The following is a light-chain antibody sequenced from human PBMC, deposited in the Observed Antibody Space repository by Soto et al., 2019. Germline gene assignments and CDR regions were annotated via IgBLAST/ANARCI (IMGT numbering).Light chain of an antibody. CDR2: EVS. CDR3: SSYTSSSTWV. J-gene: IGLJ3*02. V-gene: IGLV2-14*01. Sequence: QSVLTQPASVSGSPGQSITISCTGTSSDVGYYNYVSWYQQHPGKAPKLMICEVSNRPSGVSNRFSGSKSGNTASLTISGLQAEDEADYYCSSYTSSSTWVFGRGTKLTVL. CDR1: SSDVGYYNY.